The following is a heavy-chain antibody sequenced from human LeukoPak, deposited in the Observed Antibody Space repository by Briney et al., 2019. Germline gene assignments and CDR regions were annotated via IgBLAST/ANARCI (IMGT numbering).Heavy chain of an antibody. CDR2: TYYRSKWYN. J-gene: IGHJ6*02. CDR1: GDSVSGNSAA. D-gene: IGHD6-13*01. Sequence: SQTLSLTCAISGDSVSGNSAAWNWIRQSPSRGPEWLGGTYYRSKWYNDYAVSVKSRITINPDTSKNQFSLQLNSVTPEDTAVYYCARGEEGSSWGGMDVWGQGTTVTVSS. V-gene: IGHV6-1*01. CDR3: ARGEEGSSWGGMDV.